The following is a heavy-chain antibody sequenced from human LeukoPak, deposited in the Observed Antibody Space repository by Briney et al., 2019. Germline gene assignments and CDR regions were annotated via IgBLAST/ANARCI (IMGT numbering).Heavy chain of an antibody. V-gene: IGHV4-61*02. CDR2: IYTSGST. CDR1: GGSISSGSYY. CDR3: ARVGFGGVPFDY. Sequence: PSETLSLTCTVSGGSISSGSYYWSWIRQPAGKGLEWIGRIYTSGSTNYNPSLKSRVTISVDTSKNQFSLKLSSVTAADTAVYYCARVGFGGVPFDYWGQGTLVTVSS. D-gene: IGHD3-16*01. J-gene: IGHJ4*02.